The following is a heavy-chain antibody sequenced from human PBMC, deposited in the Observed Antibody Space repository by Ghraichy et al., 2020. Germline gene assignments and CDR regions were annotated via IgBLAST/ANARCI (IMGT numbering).Heavy chain of an antibody. Sequence: GGSLRLSCAASGFTFSDYYMSWIRQAPGKGLEWVSYISSSGSTIYYADSVKGRFTISRDNAKNSLYLQMNSLRAEDTAVYYCARVRNYDFWSGYSWSGDYYYYYMDVWGKGTTVTVSS. D-gene: IGHD3-3*01. CDR1: GFTFSDYY. V-gene: IGHV3-11*04. CDR3: ARVRNYDFWSGYSWSGDYYYYYMDV. CDR2: ISSSGSTI. J-gene: IGHJ6*03.